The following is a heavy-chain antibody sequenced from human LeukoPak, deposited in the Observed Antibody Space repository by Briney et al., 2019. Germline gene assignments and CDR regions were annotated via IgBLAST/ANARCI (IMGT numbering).Heavy chain of an antibody. CDR2: IYHSGTT. Sequence: SETLSLTCTVSGGSITSYFWSWIRQPPGRRLEWIGYIYHSGTTNYNPSLKSRVTISADTSKNQFSLRLTSVTAADPAVYYCAQKAPFSPTYSQQWGQGTLVTVSS. CDR1: GGSITSYF. J-gene: IGHJ1*01. CDR3: AQKAPFSPTYSQQ. D-gene: IGHD2/OR15-2a*01. V-gene: IGHV4-59*01.